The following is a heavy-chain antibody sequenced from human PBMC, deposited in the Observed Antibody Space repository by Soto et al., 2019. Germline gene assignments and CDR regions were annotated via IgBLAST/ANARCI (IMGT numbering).Heavy chain of an antibody. CDR3: ARDEGGYDILTGYYKAHHFDY. V-gene: IGHV1-18*01. D-gene: IGHD3-9*01. CDR2: ISPHNFNT. CDR1: GYTFTHFY. J-gene: IGHJ4*02. Sequence: QVHQEQSGAEVKKPGDSVKVSCKASGYTFTHFYITWVRQAPGQGLEWMGAISPHNFNTNFAQKFQGRVTLTTDTSTNTAYMELRSLTSDDTAVYYCARDEGGYDILTGYYKAHHFDYWGQGVLVTVSS.